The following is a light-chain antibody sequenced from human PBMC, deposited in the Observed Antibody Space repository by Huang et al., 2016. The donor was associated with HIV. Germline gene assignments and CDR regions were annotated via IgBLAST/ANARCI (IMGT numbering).Light chain of an antibody. CDR2: AAS. V-gene: IGKV1-9*01. CDR1: QGISSY. J-gene: IGKJ1*01. CDR3: QQLNSYPPT. Sequence: IQLTQSPSSLSASIGDRVTITCRASQGISSYLALYQQKPGKAPKLLIYAASTLQSGVPSRFSGSGSGTDFTLTISSLQPEDFATYYCQQLNSYPPTFGQGTKVEIK.